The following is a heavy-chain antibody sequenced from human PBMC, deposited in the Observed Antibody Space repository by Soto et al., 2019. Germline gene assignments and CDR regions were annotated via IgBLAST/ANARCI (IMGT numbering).Heavy chain of an antibody. CDR2: ISGSGGST. D-gene: IGHD3-10*01. J-gene: IGHJ4*02. Sequence: PGGSLRLSCAASGFTFSSYAMSWVRQAPGKGLEWVSAISGSGGSTYYADSVKGRFTISRDNSKNTLYLQMNSLRAEDTAVYYCAKKKQAMVRGVIITDYFDYWGQGTLVTVSS. CDR1: GFTFSSYA. V-gene: IGHV3-23*01. CDR3: AKKKQAMVRGVIITDYFDY.